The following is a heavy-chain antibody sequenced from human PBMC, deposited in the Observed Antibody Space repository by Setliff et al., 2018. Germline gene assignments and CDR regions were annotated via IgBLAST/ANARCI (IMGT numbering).Heavy chain of an antibody. D-gene: IGHD3-10*01. CDR2: MNPNSGNT. V-gene: IGHV1-8*02. J-gene: IGHJ4*02. CDR3: AARCSSTSCRYYYGSGSSVPFDY. Sequence: ASVKVSCKASGYTFTSYDINWVRQATGQGLEWMGWMNPNSGNTGYAQKFQGRVTMTRNTSISTAYMELSSLRSEDTAVYYCAARCSSTSCRYYYGSGSSVPFDYWGQGTLVTVS. CDR1: GYTFTSYD.